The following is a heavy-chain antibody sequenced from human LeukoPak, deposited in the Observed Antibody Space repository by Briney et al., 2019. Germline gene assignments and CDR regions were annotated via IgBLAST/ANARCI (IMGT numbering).Heavy chain of an antibody. J-gene: IGHJ6*02. CDR1: GGTFSSYA. CDR2: IIPIFGIA. CDR3: ARPTETYYDILTGDSYGMDV. Sequence: SVKVSRKASGGTFSSYAISWVRQAPGQGLEWMGRIIPIFGIANYAQKFQGRVTITADKSTSTAYMELSSLRSEDTAVYYCARPTETYYDILTGDSYGMDVWGQGTTVTVSS. D-gene: IGHD3-9*01. V-gene: IGHV1-69*04.